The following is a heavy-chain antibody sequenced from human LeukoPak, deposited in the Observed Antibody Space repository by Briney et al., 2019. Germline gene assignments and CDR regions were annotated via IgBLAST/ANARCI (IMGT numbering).Heavy chain of an antibody. Sequence: GGSLRLSCAASGFSFISYWMSWVRQAPGKGLEWVANIKQDGCEKNYVDSVKGRFTISRDNAKNSLYLQLNSLRAEDTAVYYCAGCAGNSCYFDYWGQGTLVIVSS. J-gene: IGHJ4*02. CDR1: GFSFISYW. CDR2: IKQDGCEK. V-gene: IGHV3-7*01. D-gene: IGHD1-1*01. CDR3: AGCAGNSCYFDY.